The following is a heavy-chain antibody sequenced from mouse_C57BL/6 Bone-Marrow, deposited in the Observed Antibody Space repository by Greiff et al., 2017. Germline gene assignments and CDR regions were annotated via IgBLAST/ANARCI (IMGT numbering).Heavy chain of an antibody. V-gene: IGHV1-36*01. CDR3: AWSTVVATPDWYFDV. Sequence: VQLQQSGPVLVKPGPSVKISCKASGFTFTDYYMHWVKQSHGKSLEWIGLVYPYNGGTRYTQKFKGKATLTVDTSSSTAYMELNSLTSEDSAVYDCAWSTVVATPDWYFDVWGTGTTVTVSS. J-gene: IGHJ1*03. CDR2: VYPYNGGT. D-gene: IGHD1-1*01. CDR1: GFTFTDYY.